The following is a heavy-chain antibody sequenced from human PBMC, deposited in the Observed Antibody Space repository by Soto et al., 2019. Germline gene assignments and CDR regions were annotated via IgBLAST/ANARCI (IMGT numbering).Heavy chain of an antibody. D-gene: IGHD2-21*02. CDR1: GGSVSSGSYY. CDR3: ARVERGTATTVVDAFDI. Sequence: QVQLQQWGVGLLKPSETLSLTCAVYGGSVSSGSYYWSWIRQPPGKGLEWIGEMSHSGGTHFNPSLQSRVTISVDTSKNQFSLKMSFVTAADTALYYCARVERGTATTVVDAFDIWGPGTMVTVSS. CDR2: MSHSGGT. V-gene: IGHV4-34*01. J-gene: IGHJ3*02.